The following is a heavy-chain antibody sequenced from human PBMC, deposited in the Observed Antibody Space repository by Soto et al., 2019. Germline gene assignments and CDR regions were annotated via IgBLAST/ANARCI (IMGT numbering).Heavy chain of an antibody. J-gene: IGHJ5*02. Sequence: PGGSLRLSCAASGFTFSSYAMSWVRQAPGKGLEWVSAISGSGGSTYYADSVKGRFTISRDTSKNQFSLKLSSVTAADTAVYYCARHSGSYYRMYNWFDPWGQGTLVTVSS. CDR3: ARHSGSYYRMYNWFDP. CDR2: ISGSGGST. CDR1: GFTFSSYA. D-gene: IGHD3-10*01. V-gene: IGHV3-23*01.